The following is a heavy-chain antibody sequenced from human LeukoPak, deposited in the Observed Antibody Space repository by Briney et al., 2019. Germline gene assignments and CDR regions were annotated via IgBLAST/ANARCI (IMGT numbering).Heavy chain of an antibody. V-gene: IGHV3-48*03. Sequence: GGSLRLSCAASGFTFSSYEMNWVRQAPGKGLEWVSYISSSGSTIYYADSVKGRFTISRGNAKNSLYLQMNSLRAEDTAVYYCASLTSSGWYYDAFDIWGQGTMVTVSS. CDR2: ISSSGSTI. J-gene: IGHJ3*02. CDR3: ASLTSSGWYYDAFDI. D-gene: IGHD6-19*01. CDR1: GFTFSSYE.